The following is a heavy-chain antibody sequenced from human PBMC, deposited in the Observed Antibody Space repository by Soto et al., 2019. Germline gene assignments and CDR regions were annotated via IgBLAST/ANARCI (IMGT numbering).Heavy chain of an antibody. V-gene: IGHV3-66*01. Sequence: EVPLVESGGGLVQPGGSLRLSCAASGFTVSSNYMSWVRQAPGKGLEWVSVIYSGGSTYYGDSVKGRFTISRDNSKNTLCLEMISLRAEGTDVYYCARDRHGGLNPGGQGTLVTVSS. J-gene: IGHJ5*02. CDR1: GFTVSSNY. CDR2: IYSGGST. CDR3: ARDRHGGLNP. D-gene: IGHD4-17*01.